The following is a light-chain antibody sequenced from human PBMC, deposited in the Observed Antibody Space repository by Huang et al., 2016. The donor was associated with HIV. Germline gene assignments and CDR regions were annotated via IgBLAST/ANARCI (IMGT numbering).Light chain of an antibody. J-gene: IGKJ4*01. CDR2: DAS. V-gene: IGKV3-15*01. CDR1: QIISSN. CDR3: QQYNNRPRT. Sequence: EIVMTLSPSTLSVSLGDTATLSCRASQIISSNLAWYQQKPDQSPRLLIYDASTRASGVPARFSGSGSWTEFTLTISSLQSEDFAVYYCQQYNNRPRTFGGGTKVEIK.